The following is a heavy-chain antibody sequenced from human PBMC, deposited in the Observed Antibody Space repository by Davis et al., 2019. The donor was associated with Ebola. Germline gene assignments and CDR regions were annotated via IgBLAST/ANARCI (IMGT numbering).Heavy chain of an antibody. CDR2: IYYTGSA. Sequence: PGGSLSLSCTVSGVSISRHYWSWIRQPPGKRLEWIGPIYYTGSAYYNSSLASRATISVDTSKNQFSLKLTSVTAADTAMYYCSERGSSVWGQGTLVTVSS. V-gene: IGHV4-59*03. J-gene: IGHJ4*02. CDR3: SERGSSV. CDR1: GVSISRHY. D-gene: IGHD3-10*01.